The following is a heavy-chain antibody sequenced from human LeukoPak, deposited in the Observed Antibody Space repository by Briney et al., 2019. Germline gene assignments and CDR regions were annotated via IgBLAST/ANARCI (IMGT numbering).Heavy chain of an antibody. V-gene: IGHV1-69*06. CDR1: GGTFSSYA. Sequence: GASVKVSCKASGGTFSSYAISSVRQAPGQGLEWMGGIIPIFGTANYAQKFQGRVTITADKSTSTAYMELSSLRSEDTAVYYCATGRAYSYGYWGWFDPWGQGTLVTVSS. CDR2: IIPIFGTA. CDR3: ATGRAYSYGYWGWFDP. J-gene: IGHJ5*02. D-gene: IGHD5-18*01.